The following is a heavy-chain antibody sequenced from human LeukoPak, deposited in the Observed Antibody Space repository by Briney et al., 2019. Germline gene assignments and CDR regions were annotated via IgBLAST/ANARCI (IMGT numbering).Heavy chain of an antibody. Sequence: SETLSLTCTVSGGSISSSSYYWGWIRQSPGKGLEGIGNIYYSGSTYYNPSLKSRVTISVDTSKNQFSLKLSSVTAADTAVYYCARHMYYYDSGSYNYYYYMDVWGKGTTVTVSS. J-gene: IGHJ6*03. CDR1: GGSISSSSYY. V-gene: IGHV4-39*01. CDR2: IYYSGST. CDR3: ARHMYYYDSGSYNYYYYMDV. D-gene: IGHD3-10*01.